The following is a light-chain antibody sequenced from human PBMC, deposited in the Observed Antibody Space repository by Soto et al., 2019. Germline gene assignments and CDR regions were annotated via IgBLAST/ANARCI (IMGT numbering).Light chain of an antibody. V-gene: IGLV2-14*01. CDR1: SRDIGAYNY. CDR3: TSYTSSSTLF. J-gene: IGLJ2*01. Sequence: QSALTQPASVSGSPGQSITISCTGTSRDIGAYNYVSWYQQHPGKAPKLIIYEVNIRPSGISNRFSSSKSGNTASLTISGLQAEDEAHYFCTSYTSSSTLFFGGGTKLTVL. CDR2: EVN.